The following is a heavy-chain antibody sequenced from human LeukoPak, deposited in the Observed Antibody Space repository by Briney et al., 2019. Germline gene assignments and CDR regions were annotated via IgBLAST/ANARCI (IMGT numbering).Heavy chain of an antibody. V-gene: IGHV1-69*01. CDR2: IIPIFGTA. CDR1: GGTFSSYA. D-gene: IGHD3-22*01. Sequence: SVKVSCKASGGTFSSYAISWVRQAPGQGLEWMGGIIPIFGTANYAQKFQGRVTITADESTSTAYMELSSLRSEDQAVYYCARSYDYDSSGYYPLGYWGQGTLVTVSS. J-gene: IGHJ4*02. CDR3: ARSYDYDSSGYYPLGY.